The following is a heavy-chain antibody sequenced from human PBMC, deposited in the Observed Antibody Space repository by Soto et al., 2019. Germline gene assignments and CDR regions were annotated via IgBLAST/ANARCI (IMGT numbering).Heavy chain of an antibody. Sequence: ETLSLTCTVSGGSLGSSGYYWGWIRQSPGKGLEWIGNIYYSGNTFYNPSLKSRVTISVDTPKNQIYLHLSAVTAADTAIFYCASIAAPGTTHFDFWGQGTLVTVSS. CDR3: ASIAAPGTTHFDF. D-gene: IGHD6-13*01. CDR2: IYYSGNT. V-gene: IGHV4-39*01. CDR1: GGSLGSSGYY. J-gene: IGHJ4*02.